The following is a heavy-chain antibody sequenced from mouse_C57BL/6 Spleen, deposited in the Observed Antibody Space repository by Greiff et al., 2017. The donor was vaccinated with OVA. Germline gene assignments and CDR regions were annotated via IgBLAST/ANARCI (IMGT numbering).Heavy chain of an antibody. Sequence: QVQLHQSGPELVKPGASVKISCKASGYAFSSSWMNWVKQRPGKGLEWIGRIYPGDGDTNYNGKFKGKATLTADKSSSTAYMQLSSLTSEDSAVYFCARWGNDYFDYWGQGTTLTVSS. CDR2: IYPGDGDT. CDR1: GYAFSSSW. CDR3: ARWGNDYFDY. V-gene: IGHV1-82*01. J-gene: IGHJ2*01.